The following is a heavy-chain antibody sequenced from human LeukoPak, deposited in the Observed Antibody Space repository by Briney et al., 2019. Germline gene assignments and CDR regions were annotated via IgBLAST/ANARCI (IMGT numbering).Heavy chain of an antibody. CDR2: IWYDGSNK. J-gene: IGHJ4*02. CDR1: GFTFSSYG. V-gene: IGHV3-33*01. D-gene: IGHD3-10*01. CDR3: ARDYRDGSGGYFDY. Sequence: GRSLRLSCAASGFTFSSYGMHWVRQAPGKGLEWVAVIWYDGSNKYYADSVKGRFTISRDNSKNTLYLQMNSLRAEDTAVYYCARDYRDGSGGYFDYWGQGTLVTVSS.